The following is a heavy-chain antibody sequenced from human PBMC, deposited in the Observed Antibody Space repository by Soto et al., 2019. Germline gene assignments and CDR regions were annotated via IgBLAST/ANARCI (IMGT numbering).Heavy chain of an antibody. CDR2: IYYSGST. Sequence: PSETLSLTCTVSGGSISSYYWSWIRQPPGKGLEWIGYIYYSGSTNYNPSLKSRVTISVDTSKNQFSLKLSSVTAADTAVYYCARALGVRGVIIGPDYYYGMDVWGQGTTVTVSS. V-gene: IGHV4-59*01. CDR3: ARALGVRGVIIGPDYYYGMDV. D-gene: IGHD3-10*01. J-gene: IGHJ6*02. CDR1: GGSISSYY.